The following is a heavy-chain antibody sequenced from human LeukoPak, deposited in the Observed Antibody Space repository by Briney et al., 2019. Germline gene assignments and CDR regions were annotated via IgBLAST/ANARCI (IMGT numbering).Heavy chain of an antibody. D-gene: IGHD4-11*01. CDR1: GFTFSNYW. V-gene: IGHV3-7*03. CDR2: IKQDGIDK. Sequence: GGSLRLSCAASGFTFSNYWMSWVRQAPGKGLEWVANIKQDGIDKYYVDSVKGRFTVSRDNAKSSLYLQMNSLRAEDTAVYYCAKEVRAVTKPHLNYYYYYGMDVWGQGTTVTVSS. J-gene: IGHJ6*02. CDR3: AKEVRAVTKPHLNYYYYYGMDV.